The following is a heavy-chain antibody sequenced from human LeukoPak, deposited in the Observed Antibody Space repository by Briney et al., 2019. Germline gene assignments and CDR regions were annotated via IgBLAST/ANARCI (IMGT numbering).Heavy chain of an antibody. V-gene: IGHV1-46*01. D-gene: IGHD1-14*01. CDR1: GYTFTSYY. Sequence: ASVKVSCKASGYTFTSYYMHWVRQAPGQGLEWMGIINPSGGSTSYAQKFQGRVTMTRDTSTSTVYMELGSLRSEDTAVYYCARDPWDRGYFDYWGQGTLVTVSS. J-gene: IGHJ4*02. CDR3: ARDPWDRGYFDY. CDR2: INPSGGST.